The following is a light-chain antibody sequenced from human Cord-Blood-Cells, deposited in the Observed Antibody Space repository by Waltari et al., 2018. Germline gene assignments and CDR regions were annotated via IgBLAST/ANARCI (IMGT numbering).Light chain of an antibody. CDR2: AAA. V-gene: IGKV1-39*01. CDR1: QSISSY. J-gene: IGKJ4*02. CDR3: YQRYSTPRT. Sequence: DIQMTQSPSSLSASVGDRITITCRASQSISSYLNRYQQKPGKAPKLLIYAAASLQSSVPSKFSGSGAGTNFILTISSMQPEDFATYYCYQRYSTPRTFGGGTKVEIK.